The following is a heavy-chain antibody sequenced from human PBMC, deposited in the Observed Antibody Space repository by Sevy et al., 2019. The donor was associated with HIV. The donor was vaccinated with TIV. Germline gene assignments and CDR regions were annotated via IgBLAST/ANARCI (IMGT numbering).Heavy chain of an antibody. J-gene: IGHJ4*02. Sequence: ASVKVSCKASGYTFTSYDINWVRQATGQGLEWMGWMNPNSGNTGYAQKFQGRVTMTRKTSISTAYMELSSLRSEDTAVYYCARGSSSSSTFDYWGQGTLVTVSS. V-gene: IGHV1-8*01. D-gene: IGHD6-6*01. CDR3: ARGSSSSSTFDY. CDR1: GYTFTSYD. CDR2: MNPNSGNT.